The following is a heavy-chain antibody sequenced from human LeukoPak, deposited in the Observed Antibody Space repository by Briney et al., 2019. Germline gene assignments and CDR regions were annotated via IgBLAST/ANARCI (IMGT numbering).Heavy chain of an antibody. CDR1: GFPFSGSA. D-gene: IGHD5-24*01. Sequence: GPLRLSCAASGFPFSGSAMHWVRQASGKGLEWVGRIRSKANSYATAYAASVKGRFTISRDDSKNTAYLQMNSLKTEDTAVYYCTRLGAGYNDYWGQGTLVTVSS. J-gene: IGHJ4*02. CDR3: TRLGAGYNDY. V-gene: IGHV3-73*01. CDR2: IRSKANSYAT.